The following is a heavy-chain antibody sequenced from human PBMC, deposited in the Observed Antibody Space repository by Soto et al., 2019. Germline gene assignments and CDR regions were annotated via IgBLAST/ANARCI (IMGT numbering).Heavy chain of an antibody. CDR2: INAGNGNT. CDR3: ARSITMLRGAKYYFDY. J-gene: IGHJ4*02. V-gene: IGHV1-3*01. D-gene: IGHD3-10*01. Sequence: ASVKVSCKASGYTFNSYAMNWVRQAPGQRLEWMGWINAGNGNTKYSQKSQGRVTITRDTSASTSYMEMSTLTSEDTALYYCARSITMLRGAKYYFDYWGQGTLVTVSS. CDR1: GYTFNSYA.